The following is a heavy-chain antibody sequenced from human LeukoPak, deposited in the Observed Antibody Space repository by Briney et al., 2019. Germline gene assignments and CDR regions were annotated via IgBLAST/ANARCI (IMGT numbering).Heavy chain of an antibody. V-gene: IGHV4-30-2*01. CDR2: IYHSGST. J-gene: IGHJ5*02. Sequence: SQTLSLTCAVSGGSISSGGYSWSRIRQPPGKGLEWIGYIYHSGSTYYNPSLKSRVTISVDRSKNQFSLKLSSVTAADTAVYYCARGVVVVPAAIFWFDPWGQGTLVTVSS. CDR3: ARGVVVVPAAIFWFDP. CDR1: GGSISSGGYS. D-gene: IGHD2-2*01.